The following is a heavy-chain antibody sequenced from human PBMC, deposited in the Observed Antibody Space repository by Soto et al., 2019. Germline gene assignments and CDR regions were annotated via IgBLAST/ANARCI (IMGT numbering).Heavy chain of an antibody. CDR3: ARDLGPIGPIINGPLWFDP. CDR2: ISSSSSYI. CDR1: GFTFSSYS. J-gene: IGHJ5*02. V-gene: IGHV3-21*04. Sequence: PGGSLRLSCAASGFTFSSYSMNWVRQAPGKGLEWVSSISSSSSYIYYADSVKGRFTISRDNAKNSLYLQMNSLRAEDTAVYYCARDLGPIGPIINGPLWFDPWGQGTLVTVSS.